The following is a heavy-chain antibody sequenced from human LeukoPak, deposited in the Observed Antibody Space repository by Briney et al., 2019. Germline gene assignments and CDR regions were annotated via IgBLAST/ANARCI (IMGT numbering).Heavy chain of an antibody. J-gene: IGHJ2*01. CDR1: GAPFSHYY. D-gene: IGHD3-9*01. CDR3: VRTLETYYDIVTGCWYFDL. Sequence: SSETLSLTCAVYGAPFSHYYWTWIRQPPGKGLEWSGEINYDGGTKYNPSLKSRVTMSQDKSKSQFSLKLTSVTAADTAVYYCVRTLETYYDIVTGCWYFDLWGHGTLVTVS. CDR2: INYDGGT. V-gene: IGHV4-34*01.